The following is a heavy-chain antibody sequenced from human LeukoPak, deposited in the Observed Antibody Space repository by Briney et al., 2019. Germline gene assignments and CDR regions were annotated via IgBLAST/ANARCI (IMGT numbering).Heavy chain of an antibody. Sequence: GGSLRLSCATSGFTFSSYGMHWVRQAPGKGLEWVAFIRNDGSTKYFADSVKGRFTISRDNSKNTLYLQMNSLRAEDTAVYYXAKTHSSSWGIFDYWGQGTLVTVSS. CDR3: AKTHSSSWGIFDY. D-gene: IGHD6-13*01. V-gene: IGHV3-30*02. CDR1: GFTFSSYG. J-gene: IGHJ4*02. CDR2: IRNDGSTK.